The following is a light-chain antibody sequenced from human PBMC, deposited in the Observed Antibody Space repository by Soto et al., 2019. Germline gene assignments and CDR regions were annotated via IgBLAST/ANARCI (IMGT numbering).Light chain of an antibody. Sequence: QPASVPGSPGQSITISCTGTISDVGGYNYVSWYQQHPGKAPKLMIFDVSNRPPGVSNRFSGSKSGYTASLTISGLQAEDEDDYYCSSYTSSSTYVFGTGTKVTVL. V-gene: IGLV2-14*03. CDR2: DVS. CDR1: ISDVGGYNY. CDR3: SSYTSSSTYV. J-gene: IGLJ1*01.